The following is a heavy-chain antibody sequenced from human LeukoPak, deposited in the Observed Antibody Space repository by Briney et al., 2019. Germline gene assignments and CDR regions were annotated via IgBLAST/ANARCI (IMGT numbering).Heavy chain of an antibody. J-gene: IGHJ4*02. V-gene: IGHV5-51*01. CDR1: GYSFTTYW. Sequence: GESLKISCKGFGYSFTTYWIGWVRQMPGKGLEWMGIIYPGDSNTRYSPSFQGQVTVSADKSITTAYLQWSSLKASDTAMYYCARLADRGWLLDYWGQGTLVTVSS. CDR3: ARLADRGWLLDY. D-gene: IGHD5-24*01. CDR2: IYPGDSNT.